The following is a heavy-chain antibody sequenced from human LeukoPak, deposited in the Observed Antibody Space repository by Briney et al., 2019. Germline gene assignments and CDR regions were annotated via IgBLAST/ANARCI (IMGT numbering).Heavy chain of an antibody. J-gene: IGHJ4*02. D-gene: IGHD6-13*01. Sequence: PGGSPRLSCAASGFTFSSYGMHWVRQAPGKGLEWVAVISYDGSNKYYADSVKGRFTISRDNSKNTLYLQMNSLRAEDTAVYYCAKYGGIAAAGVYYFDYWGQGTLVTVSS. V-gene: IGHV3-30*18. CDR2: ISYDGSNK. CDR1: GFTFSSYG. CDR3: AKYGGIAAAGVYYFDY.